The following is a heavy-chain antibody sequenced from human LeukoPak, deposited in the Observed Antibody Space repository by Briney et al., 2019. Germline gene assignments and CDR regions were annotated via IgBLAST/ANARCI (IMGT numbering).Heavy chain of an antibody. V-gene: IGHV4-4*02. D-gene: IGHD3-22*01. Sequence: SGTLSLTCAVSGGSISSSNWWSWVRQPPGKGLEWIGEIYHSGSTNYNPSLKSRVTISVDKSKNQFSLKLSSVTAADTAVYYCASSTPDDSSGYYLDYWGQGTLVTVSS. CDR2: IYHSGST. CDR3: ASSTPDDSSGYYLDY. J-gene: IGHJ4*02. CDR1: GGSISSSNW.